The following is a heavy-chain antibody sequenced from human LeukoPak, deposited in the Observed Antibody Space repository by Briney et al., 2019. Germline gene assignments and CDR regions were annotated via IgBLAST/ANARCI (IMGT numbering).Heavy chain of an antibody. CDR1: GGSISRRSYY. CDR2: IYYSGST. CDR3: ARGRPYWYAQYYFDY. J-gene: IGHJ4*02. Sequence: PSETLSLTCTVSGGSISRRSYYWGWIRQPPGKGREWIGSIYYSGSTYYNPSLKSRVTICVDTSKNQFSLKLSSVTAADTAVYYCARGRPYWYAQYYFDYWGQGTLVTVSS. V-gene: IGHV4-39*01. D-gene: IGHD2-8*02.